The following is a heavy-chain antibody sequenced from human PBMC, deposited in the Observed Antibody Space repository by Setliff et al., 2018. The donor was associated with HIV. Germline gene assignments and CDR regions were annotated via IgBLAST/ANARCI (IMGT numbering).Heavy chain of an antibody. J-gene: IGHJ3*01. D-gene: IGHD1-26*01. CDR3: ARLPNPKERSFWRVPFDL. Sequence: PGESLTISCAASGFTFYIYEMNWVRQAPGKGLEWVSYISGSYTTYYADSVKGRFTISRDNAEGSLYLQMNNLRAEDSAVYYCARLPNPKERSFWRVPFDLWGQGTMVTVS. CDR2: ISGSYTT. V-gene: IGHV3-48*03. CDR1: GFTFYIYE.